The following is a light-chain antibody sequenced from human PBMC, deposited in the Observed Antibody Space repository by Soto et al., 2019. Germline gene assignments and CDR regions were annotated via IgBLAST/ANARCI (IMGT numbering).Light chain of an antibody. V-gene: IGLV4-69*01. Sequence: QSVLTQSPSASASLGASVKVTCTLSSGHSTYAIAWHQQQPEKGPRYLMKLNSDGSHSKGDGIPDRFSGSSSGAERYPTISSLQSEDEADYYCQTWGTGMIFGGGTKLTVL. CDR2: LNSDGSH. CDR1: SGHSTYA. J-gene: IGLJ2*01. CDR3: QTWGTGMI.